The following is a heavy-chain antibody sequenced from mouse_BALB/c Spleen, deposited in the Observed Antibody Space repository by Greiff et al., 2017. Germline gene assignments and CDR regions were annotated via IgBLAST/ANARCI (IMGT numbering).Heavy chain of an antibody. J-gene: IGHJ2*01. CDR2: ISSGGSYT. CDR1: GFTFSSYG. V-gene: IGHV5-6*01. Sequence: EVNVVESGGDLVKPGGSLKLSCAASGFTFSSYGMSWVRQTPDKRLEWVATISSGGSYTYYPDSVKGRCTISRDNAKNTLYLQMSSLKSEATAMYYCARHEAVYYFDYWGQGTTLTVSS. CDR3: ARHEAVYYFDY.